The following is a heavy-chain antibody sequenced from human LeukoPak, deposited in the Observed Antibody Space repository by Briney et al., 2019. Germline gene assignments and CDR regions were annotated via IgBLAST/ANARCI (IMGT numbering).Heavy chain of an antibody. J-gene: IGHJ2*01. CDR3: AGDRGSKRVAYCGGDCYIGYFDL. D-gene: IGHD2-21*02. Sequence: ASVKVSFKASGYTFASYYMHWVRQAPGQGLEWMGIINPSGGSTSYAQKFQGRVTMTRDTSTSTVYMELSSLRSEDTAVYYCAGDRGSKRVAYCGGDCYIGYFDLWGRGTLVTVSS. CDR1: GYTFASYY. CDR2: INPSGGST. V-gene: IGHV1-46*01.